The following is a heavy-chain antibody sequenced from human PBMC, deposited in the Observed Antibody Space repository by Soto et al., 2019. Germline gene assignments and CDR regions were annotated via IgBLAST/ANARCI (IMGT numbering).Heavy chain of an antibody. CDR3: ARDGEGKAAAGMVY. D-gene: IGHD6-13*01. Sequence: QVQLVQSGAEVKKPGASVRVSCKASGYTVTCCAMHWVRQAPGQRPEWRGWINAGDGDTKYSQNFQGRLTIIKDTYASTAYMELSRLRSEDTAVYYCARDGEGKAAAGMVYWGQGTLVTVSS. V-gene: IGHV1-3*01. CDR1: GYTVTCCA. CDR2: INAGDGDT. J-gene: IGHJ4*02.